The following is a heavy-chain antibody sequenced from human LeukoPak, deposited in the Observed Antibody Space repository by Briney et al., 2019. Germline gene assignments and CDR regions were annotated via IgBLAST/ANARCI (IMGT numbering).Heavy chain of an antibody. CDR3: ARNYDFWSGKNYYYYYMDV. Sequence: PSETLSLTCTVSGGSISSGDYYWSWIRQPPGKGLEWIGYIYYSGSTYYNPSLKSRVTISVDTSKNQFSLKLSSVTAADTAVYYCARNYDFWSGKNYYYYYMDVWGKGTTVTVSS. CDR1: GGSISSGDYY. CDR2: IYYSGST. J-gene: IGHJ6*03. D-gene: IGHD3-3*01. V-gene: IGHV4-30-4*08.